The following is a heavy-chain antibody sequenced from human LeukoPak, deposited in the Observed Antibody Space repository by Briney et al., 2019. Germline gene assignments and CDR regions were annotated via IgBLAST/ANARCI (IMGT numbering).Heavy chain of an antibody. CDR2: INTNTGNP. CDR1: GYTFTNYA. D-gene: IGHD3-9*01. V-gene: IGHV7-4-1*02. CDR3: ATGKQQILTGSDGWFDP. J-gene: IGHJ5*02. Sequence: GASVNVSCKASGYTFTNYAMNWVRQAPGQGLEWMGCINTNTGNPTYAQGFTGRFVFSLDTSVNTAYLQINSLEPEDTAVYYCATGKQQILTGSDGWFDPWGQGTLVTVSS.